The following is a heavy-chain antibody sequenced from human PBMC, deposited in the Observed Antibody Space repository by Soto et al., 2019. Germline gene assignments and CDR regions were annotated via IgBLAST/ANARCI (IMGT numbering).Heavy chain of an antibody. CDR2: IKSKTDGGTT. V-gene: IGHV3-15*07. CDR3: TTDPPYSAMVTPRDFDY. J-gene: IGHJ4*02. D-gene: IGHD5-18*01. CDR1: GFTFSNAW. Sequence: PGGSLRLSCAASGFTFSNAWMNWVRQAPGKGLEWVGRIKSKTDGGTTDYAAPVKGRFTISRDDSKNTLYLQMNSLKTEDTAVYYCTTDPPYSAMVTPRDFDYWGQGTLVTVSS.